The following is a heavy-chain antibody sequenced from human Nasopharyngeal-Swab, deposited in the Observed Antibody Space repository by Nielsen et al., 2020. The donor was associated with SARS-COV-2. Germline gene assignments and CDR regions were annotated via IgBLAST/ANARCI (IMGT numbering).Heavy chain of an antibody. CDR3: ARDRVTGFLGQVYYYYGMDV. CDR2: IYHSGST. Sequence: WIRQPPGKGLEWIGYIYHSGSTYYNPSLKSRVTMSVDRSKNQFSLKLSSVTAADTAVYYCARDRVTGFLGQVYYYYGMDVWGQGTTVTVSS. D-gene: IGHD3-3*01. V-gene: IGHV4-30-2*01. J-gene: IGHJ6*02.